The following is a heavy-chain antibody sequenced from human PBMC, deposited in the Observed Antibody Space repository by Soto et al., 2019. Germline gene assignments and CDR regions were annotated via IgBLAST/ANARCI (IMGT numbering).Heavy chain of an antibody. CDR1: GGSISSGGYS. D-gene: IGHD3-10*01. J-gene: IGHJ4*02. CDR2: IYHSGST. Sequence: QLQLQESGSGLVKPSQTLSLTCAVSGGSISSGGYSWSWIRQPPGKGLEWIGYIYHSGSTYYNPSLKSRVTISVDRSNNQFSLKLSSVTAADTAVYYCASYFYGSGSYRFDYWGQGTLVTVSS. CDR3: ASYFYGSGSYRFDY. V-gene: IGHV4-30-2*01.